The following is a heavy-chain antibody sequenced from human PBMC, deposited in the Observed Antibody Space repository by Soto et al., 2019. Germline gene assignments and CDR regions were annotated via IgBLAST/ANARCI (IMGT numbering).Heavy chain of an antibody. V-gene: IGHV4-34*01. Sequence: QVQLQQWGAGLLKPSETLSLTCAVYGGSFSGYYWSWICQPPGKGLEWIGEINHSGSTNYNPSLKSRVTISVDTSKNQFSLKLSSVTAADTAVYYCARGQSSLLLDCWGQGVLVTVSS. D-gene: IGHD2-8*02. CDR3: ARGQSSLLLDC. CDR2: INHSGST. J-gene: IGHJ4*02. CDR1: GGSFSGYY.